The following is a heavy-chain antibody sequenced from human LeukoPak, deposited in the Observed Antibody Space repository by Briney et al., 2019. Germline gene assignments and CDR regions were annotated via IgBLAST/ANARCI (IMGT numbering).Heavy chain of an antibody. Sequence: SETLSLTCAVSGYSISSGYYWGWIRRPPGKGLEWIGSIYHSGSTYYNPSLKSRVTISVDTSKNQFSLKLSSVTAADTAVYYCARHRNLDTAYYMDVWGKGTTVTVSS. J-gene: IGHJ6*03. D-gene: IGHD5-18*01. V-gene: IGHV4-38-2*01. CDR2: IYHSGST. CDR1: GYSISSGYY. CDR3: ARHRNLDTAYYMDV.